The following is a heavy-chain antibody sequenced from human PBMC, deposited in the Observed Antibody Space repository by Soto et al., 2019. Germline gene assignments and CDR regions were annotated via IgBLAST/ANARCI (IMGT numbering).Heavy chain of an antibody. J-gene: IGHJ5*02. CDR1: GGSFSGYY. V-gene: IGHV4-34*01. CDR2: INHSGST. Sequence: SETLSLTCAVYGGSFSGYYWSWIRQPPGKGLEWIGEINHSGSTNYNPSLKSRVTISVDTSKNQFSLKLSSVTAADTAVYYCARLPIPGSSRFDPWGQGTLVTVSS. CDR3: ARLPIPGSSRFDP. D-gene: IGHD3-10*01.